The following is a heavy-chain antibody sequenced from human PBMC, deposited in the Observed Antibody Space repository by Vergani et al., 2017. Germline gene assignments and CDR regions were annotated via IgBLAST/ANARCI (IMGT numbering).Heavy chain of an antibody. CDR3: ATNDRARQPPGGY. J-gene: IGHJ4*02. V-gene: IGHV1-2*06. Sequence: QVQLVQSGAEVKRPGASVKVSCKASGNRFTAYSMHWVREAPGQGLEWMGRINLNNGDTQYAPKFQGRVTMTRDTSISTGYMELNRLRSDDTAVYYCATNDRARQPPGGYWGQGSLVTVSS. CDR2: INLNNGDT. CDR1: GNRFTAYS. D-gene: IGHD1-1*01.